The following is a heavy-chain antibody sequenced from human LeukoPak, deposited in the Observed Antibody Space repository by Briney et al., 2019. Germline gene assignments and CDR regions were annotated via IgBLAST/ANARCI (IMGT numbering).Heavy chain of an antibody. CDR1: GYTFTSYY. V-gene: IGHV1-46*01. CDR2: INPSGGST. Sequence: ASVKVSCKASGYTFTSYYMHWVRQAPGQGLEWMGIINPSGGSTSYAQKFQGRVTMTRDMSTSTVYMELSRLRSDDTAVYYCASGSTMIVVALDYWGQGTLVTVSS. D-gene: IGHD3-22*01. J-gene: IGHJ4*02. CDR3: ASGSTMIVVALDY.